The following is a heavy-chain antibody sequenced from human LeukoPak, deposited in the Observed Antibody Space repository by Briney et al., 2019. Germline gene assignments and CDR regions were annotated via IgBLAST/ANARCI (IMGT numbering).Heavy chain of an antibody. CDR3: ASLTGGLGSGSYYLRDY. V-gene: IGHV3-23*01. CDR1: GFTFSSYA. Sequence: GGSLRLSCAASGFTFSSYAMSWVRQAPGKGLEWVSAISGSGGSTYYADSVKGRFTISRDNAKNSLYLQMNSLRAEDTAVYYCASLTGGLGSGSYYLRDYWGQGTLVTVSS. J-gene: IGHJ4*02. CDR2: ISGSGGST. D-gene: IGHD3-10*01.